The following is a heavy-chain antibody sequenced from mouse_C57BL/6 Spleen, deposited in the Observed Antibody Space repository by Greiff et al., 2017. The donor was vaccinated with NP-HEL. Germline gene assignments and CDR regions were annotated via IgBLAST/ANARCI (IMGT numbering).Heavy chain of an antibody. J-gene: IGHJ2*01. CDR1: GFTFSNYW. D-gene: IGHD2-1*01. CDR3: TVYYVNYFDY. CDR2: IRLKSDNYAT. Sequence: EVKVEESGGGLVQPGGSMKLSCVASGFTFSNYWMNWVRQSPEKGLEWVAQIRLKSDNYATHYAESVKGRFTISRDDSKSSVYLQMNNLRAADTGIYYCTVYYVNYFDYWGQGTTLTVSS. V-gene: IGHV6-3*01.